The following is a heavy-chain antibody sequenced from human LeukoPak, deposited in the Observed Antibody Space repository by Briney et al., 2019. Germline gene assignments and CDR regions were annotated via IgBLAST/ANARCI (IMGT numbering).Heavy chain of an antibody. CDR3: ARDEGVPAASDY. CDR1: GGSISSYY. D-gene: IGHD2-2*01. V-gene: IGHV4-59*12. Sequence: SETLSLTCTVSGGSISSYYWSWIRQPPGKGLEWIGYIYYSGSTNYNPSLKSRVTISVDTSKNQFSLKLSSVTAADTAVYYCARDEGVPAASDYWGQGTLVTVSS. J-gene: IGHJ4*02. CDR2: IYYSGST.